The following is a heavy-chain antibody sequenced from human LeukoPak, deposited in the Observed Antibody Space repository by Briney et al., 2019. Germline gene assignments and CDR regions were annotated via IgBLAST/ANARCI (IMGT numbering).Heavy chain of an antibody. CDR2: IYISGST. J-gene: IGHJ4*02. D-gene: IGHD3-10*01. CDR1: GGSISSYY. Sequence: SETLSLTCTVSGGSISSYYWSWIRQPAGKGLEWIGRIYISGSTNYNPALKSRVTMSVDTSKNQFSLKLSSVTAADTVVYYCASHYGSGSFYSPFDYWGQGTLVTVSS. V-gene: IGHV4-4*07. CDR3: ASHYGSGSFYSPFDY.